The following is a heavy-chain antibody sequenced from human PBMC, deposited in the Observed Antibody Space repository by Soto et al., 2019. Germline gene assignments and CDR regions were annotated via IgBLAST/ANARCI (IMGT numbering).Heavy chain of an antibody. D-gene: IGHD3-10*01. J-gene: IGHJ6*02. CDR2: ISYDGSNK. V-gene: IGHV3-30*18. CDR1: GFTFSSYG. Sequence: PGGSLRLSCAASGFTFSSYGMHWVRQAPGKGLKWVAVISYDGSNKYYADSVKGRFTISRDNSKNTLYLQMNSLRAEDTAVYYCAKSMVRGVIIQTYYYYHGMDVWGQGTTVTVSS. CDR3: AKSMVRGVIIQTYYYYHGMDV.